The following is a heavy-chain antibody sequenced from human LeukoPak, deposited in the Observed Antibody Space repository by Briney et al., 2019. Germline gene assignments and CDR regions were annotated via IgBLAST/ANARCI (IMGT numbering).Heavy chain of an antibody. V-gene: IGHV6-1*01. D-gene: IGHD2-15*01. Sequence: SQTLSLTCAISGDSVSSNSAAWTWIRQSPSRGLEWLGRTYYRSKWHNDYAVSVKSRITIKPDTSKNQCSLQLNSVTPEDTAVYYCARSGGWLDNWGQGTLVTVSS. CDR3: ARSGGWLDN. J-gene: IGHJ5*02. CDR1: GDSVSSNSAA. CDR2: TYYRSKWHN.